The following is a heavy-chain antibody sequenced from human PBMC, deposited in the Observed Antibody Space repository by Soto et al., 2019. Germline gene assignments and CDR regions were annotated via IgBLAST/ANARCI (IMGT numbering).Heavy chain of an antibody. D-gene: IGHD2-2*01. CDR3: VCEMPVPIRGGYYYYSVLDA. J-gene: IGHJ6*02. CDR2: LKSDGRDT. Sequence: PGGSLRLSCAASGFSFNDNWMHWVRQVPGKGLMWVSRLKSDGRDTIYADSVKGRFTVSRDSAKNTLYLQMNSLRGADTAVYSFVCEMPVPIRGGYYYYSVLDAWGQATQVTVYS. CDR1: GFSFNDNW. V-gene: IGHV3-74*01.